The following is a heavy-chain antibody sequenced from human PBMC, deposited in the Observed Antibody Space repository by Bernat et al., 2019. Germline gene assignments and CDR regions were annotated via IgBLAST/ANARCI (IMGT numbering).Heavy chain of an antibody. D-gene: IGHD2-15*01. V-gene: IGHV1-69*06. CDR2: IIPIFGTA. J-gene: IGHJ3*02. CDR1: GGTFSSYA. CDR3: ARFPIELGDCSGGSCYTGDAFDI. Sequence: QVQLVQSGAEVKKPGSSVKVSCKASGGTFSSYAISWVRLAPGQGLECMGGIIPIFGTANYAQMFQGRVTITAEKATSTAYMELSSMRCEDKAVYYCARFPIELGDCSGGSCYTGDAFDIWDRGTMVTVSS.